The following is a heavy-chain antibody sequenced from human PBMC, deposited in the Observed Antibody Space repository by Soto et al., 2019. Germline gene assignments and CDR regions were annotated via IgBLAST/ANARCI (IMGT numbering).Heavy chain of an antibody. Sequence: PSETLSLTCTVSGGSIASGDPYWSWIRQSPGKGLEWIGYIYYSGSTYYNPSLESRFTISVDTSKNQFSLKLNSVTAADTAVYYCAREGAASYSYYYGTDVWGQGTTVTVSS. V-gene: IGHV4-30-4*08. CDR3: AREGAASYSYYYGTDV. J-gene: IGHJ6*02. CDR2: IYYSGST. CDR1: GGSIASGDPY. D-gene: IGHD3-16*01.